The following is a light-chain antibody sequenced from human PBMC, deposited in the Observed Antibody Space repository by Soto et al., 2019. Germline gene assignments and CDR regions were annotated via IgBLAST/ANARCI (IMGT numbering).Light chain of an antibody. CDR2: SNN. Sequence: QSVLTQPPSASGTPGQRVTSSCSGGSSNIGSNTVNWYQHLPGTAPKLLIYSNNQRPSGVPDRFSGSKSGTSASLAISGLQSQDEAGYYCAAWDDSLNGVVFGGGTKLTVL. J-gene: IGLJ2*01. V-gene: IGLV1-44*01. CDR3: AAWDDSLNGVV. CDR1: SSNIGSNT.